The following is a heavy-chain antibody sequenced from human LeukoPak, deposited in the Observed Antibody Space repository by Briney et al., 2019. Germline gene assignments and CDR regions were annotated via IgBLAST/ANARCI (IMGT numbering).Heavy chain of an antibody. Sequence: GGSLRLSCAASGFTFSSYSMNWVRQAPGKGLEWVGRIKSKTDGGTTDYAAPVKGRFTISRDDSKNTLYLQMNSLKTEDTAVYYCTTDRWELLFANDYWGQGTLVTVSS. V-gene: IGHV3-15*01. J-gene: IGHJ4*02. CDR1: GFTFSSYS. CDR2: IKSKTDGGTT. D-gene: IGHD1-26*01. CDR3: TTDRWELLFANDY.